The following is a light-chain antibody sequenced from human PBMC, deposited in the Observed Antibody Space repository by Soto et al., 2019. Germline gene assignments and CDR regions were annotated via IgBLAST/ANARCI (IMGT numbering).Light chain of an antibody. CDR1: SSDVGSYNY. J-gene: IGLJ2*01. CDR2: EVS. CDR3: SSYATSRDVV. Sequence: QSALTQPASVSGSPGQSITISYTGTSSDVGSYNYVSWYQQHPGKAPKLMIYEVSDRPSGVSNRFSGSKSGNTASLTISGLQAEDEADYYCSSYATSRDVVFGGGTKVTVL. V-gene: IGLV2-14*03.